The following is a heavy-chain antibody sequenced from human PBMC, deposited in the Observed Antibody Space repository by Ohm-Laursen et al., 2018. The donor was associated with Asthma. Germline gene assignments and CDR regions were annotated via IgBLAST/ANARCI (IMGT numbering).Heavy chain of an antibody. CDR3: ARGSSWYGTKKIYYFDS. Sequence: SQTLSLTCTLSGASFSTYYWGWIRQPPGKGLEWIGYIYSTGSTNYNPSLESRVTISIDTSTNQFSLSVSSVTAADTGLYYCARGSSWYGTKKIYYFDSWGQGTLVTVSS. V-gene: IGHV4-59*12. CDR2: IYSTGST. D-gene: IGHD6-13*01. CDR1: GASFSTYY. J-gene: IGHJ4*02.